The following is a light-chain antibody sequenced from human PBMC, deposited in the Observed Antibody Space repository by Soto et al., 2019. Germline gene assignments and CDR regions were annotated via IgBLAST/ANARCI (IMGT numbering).Light chain of an antibody. CDR1: SGHINDA. Sequence: QSVLTQSPSASASLGPSVNLTCTLSSGHINDAIAWHQQQSEKGPRSLMKLNSDGSHSTGDGIHDRSSCSSSGAARYLTISSLHAEDEADYYCQTWGSGILLFGGGTQLTVL. CDR3: QTWGSGILL. V-gene: IGLV4-69*01. J-gene: IGLJ2*01. CDR2: LNSDGSH.